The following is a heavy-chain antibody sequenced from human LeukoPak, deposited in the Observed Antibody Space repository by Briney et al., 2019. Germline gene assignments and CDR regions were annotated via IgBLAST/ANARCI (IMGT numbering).Heavy chain of an antibody. V-gene: IGHV3-7*01. CDR3: AKDVLVWFGEPYGTYYFDH. J-gene: IGHJ4*02. CDR1: GFTFSSYW. D-gene: IGHD3-10*01. Sequence: GGSVRLSCAASGFTFSSYWMSWVRQTPGKGLEWVANVKQDGSEKYYVDSVKGRFTISRDNAKSSLYLQMNSLRAEDTAVYYCAKDVLVWFGEPYGTYYFDHWGQGTLVTVSS. CDR2: VKQDGSEK.